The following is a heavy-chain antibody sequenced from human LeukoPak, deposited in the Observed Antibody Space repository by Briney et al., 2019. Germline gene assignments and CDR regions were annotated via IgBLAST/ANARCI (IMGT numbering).Heavy chain of an antibody. V-gene: IGHV3-53*01. CDR3: ARGHSSSLGMDY. CDR2: IYSGGST. CDR1: GFTVSSNY. J-gene: IGHJ4*02. D-gene: IGHD6-13*01. Sequence: AGGSLRLSCAASGFTVSSNYMSWVRQAPGKGLEWVSVIYSGGSTYYADSVKGRFTISRDNAKNSLYLQMNSLRAEDTAVYYCARGHSSSLGMDYWGQGTLVTVSS.